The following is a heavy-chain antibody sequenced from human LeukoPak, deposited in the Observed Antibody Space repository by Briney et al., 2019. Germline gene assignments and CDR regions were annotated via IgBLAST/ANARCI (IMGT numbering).Heavy chain of an antibody. V-gene: IGHV4-39*01. CDR1: GGSISSSSYY. D-gene: IGHD3-22*01. Sequence: PSETLSLTCTVSGGSISSSSYYWGWICQPPGKGLEWIGSIYYSGSTYYNPSLKSRVTISVDTSKNQFSLKLSSVTAADTAVYYCARRNYYDTSGYIRPHYDYWGQGTLVTVSS. J-gene: IGHJ4*02. CDR2: IYYSGST. CDR3: ARRNYYDTSGYIRPHYDY.